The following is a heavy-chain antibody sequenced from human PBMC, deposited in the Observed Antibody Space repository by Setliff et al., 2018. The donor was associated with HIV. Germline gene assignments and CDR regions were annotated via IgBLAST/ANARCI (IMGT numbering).Heavy chain of an antibody. CDR1: GGSFSGYY. V-gene: IGHV4-34*01. CDR2: INHRGTT. Sequence: SETLSLTCAVYGGSFSGYYWSWIRQPPGKGLEWIGEINHRGTTNYNPSLKSRVTISLDTSRNQFSLKLGSVTAADTAMYYCAREHCSGGSCNGFDIWGQGTMVTVSS. CDR3: AREHCSGGSCNGFDI. D-gene: IGHD2-15*01. J-gene: IGHJ3*02.